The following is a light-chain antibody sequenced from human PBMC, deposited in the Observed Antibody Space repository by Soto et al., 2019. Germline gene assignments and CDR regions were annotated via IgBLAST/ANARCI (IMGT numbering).Light chain of an antibody. J-gene: IGKJ1*01. CDR2: GAS. CDR3: QQYGSSPWT. V-gene: IGKV3-20*01. Sequence: EIVLTQSPGTLSWSPGERATLSCRASQSVSSNYLAWYQQKPDQAPRLLIYGASSRATGIPDRFSGSVSGTFFTLTISRLETEDFAVFCCQQYGSSPWTFGQGTKVEIK. CDR1: QSVSSNY.